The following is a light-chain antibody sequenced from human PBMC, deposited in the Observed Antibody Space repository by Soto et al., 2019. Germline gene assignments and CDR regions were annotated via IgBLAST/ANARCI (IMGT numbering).Light chain of an antibody. CDR2: YVS. V-gene: IGKV1-9*01. CDR3: QEIDSYPPP. CDR1: QDVNSH. Sequence: DIPLTQSPTFLSAAVGDTITITCRASQDVNSHLAWYQQTPGRAPKLLISYVSTLQSGVPSRFSGSGSRTDFTLTISSLQPADVATYYCQEIDSYPPPFEPGTRLEIK. J-gene: IGKJ5*01.